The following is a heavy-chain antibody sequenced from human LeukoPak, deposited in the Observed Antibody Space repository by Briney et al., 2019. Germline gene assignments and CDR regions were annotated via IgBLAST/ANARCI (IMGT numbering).Heavy chain of an antibody. CDR2: IKQDGSER. V-gene: IGHV3-7*01. D-gene: IGHD6-19*01. CDR1: GFTFTTFW. J-gene: IGHJ4*02. CDR3: AGSGWQVYLDY. Sequence: PGGSLRRSCAASGFTFTTFWMSWVRQAPGKGLEWVANIKQDGSERYYVDSVKGRFTISRDNAKNSLYLQMNSLRAEDTGVYYCAGSGWQVYLDYWGQGALVTVSS.